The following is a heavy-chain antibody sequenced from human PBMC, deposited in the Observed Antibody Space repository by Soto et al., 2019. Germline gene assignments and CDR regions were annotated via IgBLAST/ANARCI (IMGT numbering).Heavy chain of an antibody. CDR3: AREGIVVVPAAIGDTAMAYYFDY. Sequence: QVQLVQSGAEVKKPGASVKVSCKASGYTFTSYGISWVRQAPGQGLEWRGWISAYNGNTNYAQQLQGRVTMTQDTSTSTDDMELRSLRSDDTAVYYCAREGIVVVPAAIGDTAMAYYFDYWGQGTLVTVSS. CDR2: ISAYNGNT. CDR1: GYTFTSYG. D-gene: IGHD2-2*02. J-gene: IGHJ4*02. V-gene: IGHV1-18*01.